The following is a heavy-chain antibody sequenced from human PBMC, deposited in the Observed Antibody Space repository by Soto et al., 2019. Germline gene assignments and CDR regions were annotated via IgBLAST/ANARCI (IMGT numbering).Heavy chain of an antibody. D-gene: IGHD2-15*01. CDR3: AKDFDGSFPLGWFDP. Sequence: GGSLRLSCAASGFTFDDYAMHWVRQAPGKGLEWVSGISWNSGSIGYADSVKGRFTISRDNAKNSLYLQMNSLRAEDTALYYCAKDFDGSFPLGWFDPWGQGTLVTVSS. V-gene: IGHV3-9*01. J-gene: IGHJ5*02. CDR1: GFTFDDYA. CDR2: ISWNSGSI.